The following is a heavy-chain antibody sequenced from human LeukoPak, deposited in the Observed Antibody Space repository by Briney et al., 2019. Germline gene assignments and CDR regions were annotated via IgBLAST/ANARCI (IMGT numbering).Heavy chain of an antibody. CDR3: AKDILRGARWAFDY. V-gene: IGHV3-23*01. Sequence: GGSLRLSCAASGFTFSSYAMSWVRQAPGKGLEWVSGISDSGGSTYYTDSVKGRFTISRDNSKNTLYLQMNSLRADDTAVYYCAKDILRGARWAFDYWGQGTLVTVSS. J-gene: IGHJ4*02. CDR2: ISDSGGST. D-gene: IGHD3-10*01. CDR1: GFTFSSYA.